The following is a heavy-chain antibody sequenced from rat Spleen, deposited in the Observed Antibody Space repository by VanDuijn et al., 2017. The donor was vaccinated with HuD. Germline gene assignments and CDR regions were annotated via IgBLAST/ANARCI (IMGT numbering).Heavy chain of an antibody. V-gene: IGHV5-29*01. CDR3: VRQDTSGYSNWFTY. D-gene: IGHD4-3*01. CDR1: GFTFSDYG. CDR2: ISYGDSSGHSGT. J-gene: IGHJ3*01. Sequence: EMQLVESGGGLVQPGRSMKLSCAASGFTFSDYGVAWVRQAPTTGLEWVATISYGDSSGHSGTYYRDSGKGRFTISRDNAKSTLSLQMDSLRSEDTATFYCVRQDTSGYSNWFTYWGQGTLVTVSS.